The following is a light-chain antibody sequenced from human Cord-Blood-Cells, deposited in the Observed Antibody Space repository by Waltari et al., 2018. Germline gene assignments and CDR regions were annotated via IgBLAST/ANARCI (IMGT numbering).Light chain of an antibody. J-gene: IGLJ1*01. V-gene: IGLV2-11*01. CDR2: DVS. Sequence: QSALTQPRSVSGSPAPSPTISLTGTRSDVGGYNNVSWYQQHPGKAPKLMIYDVSKRPSGVPDRFSGSKSGNTASLTISGLQAEDEADYYCCSYAGSYVFGTGTKVTVL. CDR3: CSYAGSYV. CDR1: RSDVGGYNN.